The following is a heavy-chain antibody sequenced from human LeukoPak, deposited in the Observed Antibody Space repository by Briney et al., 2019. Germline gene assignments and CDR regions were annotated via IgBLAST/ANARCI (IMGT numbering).Heavy chain of an antibody. J-gene: IGHJ4*02. V-gene: IGHV4-39*01. CDR3: ARAGDSYGHPTDY. CDR1: GGSISSSSYY. D-gene: IGHD5-18*01. Sequence: SETLSLTCTVSGGSISSSSYYWGWIRQPPGKGLGWIGSIYYSGSTYYNPSLKSRVTISVDTSKNQFSLKLSSVTAADTAVYFCARAGDSYGHPTDYWGQGTMVTVSS. CDR2: IYYSGST.